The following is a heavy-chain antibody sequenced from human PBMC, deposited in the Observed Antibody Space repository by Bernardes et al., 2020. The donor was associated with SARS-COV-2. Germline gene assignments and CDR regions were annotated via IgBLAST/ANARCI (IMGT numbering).Heavy chain of an antibody. V-gene: IGHV3-33*01. Sequence: GGSLRLSCAASRFTFNRYDMHWVRQAPGKGLAWVAVIRYDGSSKYYADSVEGRFSISRDNSKNTLYLEMNSLRAEDTAVYYCARVLYCSSTSCPWDTWYIKDGSKDYYGMDVWGQGTMVTVSS. CDR2: IRYDGSSK. CDR1: RFTFNRYD. D-gene: IGHD2-2*01. J-gene: IGHJ6*02. CDR3: ARVLYCSSTSCPWDTWYIKDGSKDYYGMDV.